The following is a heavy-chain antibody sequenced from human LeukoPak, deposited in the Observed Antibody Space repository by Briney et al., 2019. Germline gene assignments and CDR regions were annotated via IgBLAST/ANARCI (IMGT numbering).Heavy chain of an antibody. CDR1: GFTFNTCA. Sequence: GGSLRLSCAGSGFTFNTCAMSWVRQAPGKGLEWVSAISGAGISTYYADSVKGRFTISRDNSKNTLFLQMNSLRAEDTAVYYCAKDVRGYCSSTSCPKDSWGQGALVTVSP. J-gene: IGHJ4*02. CDR2: ISGAGIST. D-gene: IGHD2-2*01. CDR3: AKDVRGYCSSTSCPKDS. V-gene: IGHV3-23*01.